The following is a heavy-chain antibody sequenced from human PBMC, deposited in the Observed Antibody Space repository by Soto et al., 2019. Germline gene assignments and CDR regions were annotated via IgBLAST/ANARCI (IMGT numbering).Heavy chain of an antibody. V-gene: IGHV3-21*01. Sequence: GGSLRLSCAASGFTFSSYSMNWVRQAPGKGLEWVSSISSSSSYIYYADSVKGRFTISRDNAKNSLYLQMNSLRAEDTAVYYCARDGFGAPHMDVWGKGTTVTVSS. CDR2: ISSSSSYI. CDR1: GFTFSSYS. J-gene: IGHJ6*03. CDR3: ARDGFGAPHMDV. D-gene: IGHD3-10*01.